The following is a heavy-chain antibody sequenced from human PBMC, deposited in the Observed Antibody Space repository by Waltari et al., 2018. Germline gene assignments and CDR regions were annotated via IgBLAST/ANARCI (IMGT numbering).Heavy chain of an antibody. Sequence: EEQLLESGGGLVQPGDSLRLSCAGSGFRFSNYWMHWVRQATGKGMVWVARISDDETSISYADSVKGRFTISRDNAKNTVYLQMKRLRVEDTAVYYCARLAPRTYRSPVPGRHYYYGMDVWGQGTTVTVSS. CDR3: ARLAPRTYRSPVPGRHYYYGMDV. CDR2: ISDDETSI. CDR1: GFRFSNYW. V-gene: IGHV3-74*01. J-gene: IGHJ6*02. D-gene: IGHD3-10*01.